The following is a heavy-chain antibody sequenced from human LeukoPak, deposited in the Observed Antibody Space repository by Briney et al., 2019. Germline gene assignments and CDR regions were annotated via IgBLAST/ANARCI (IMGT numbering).Heavy chain of an antibody. Sequence: TLSLTCTVSGASIRSYYWSWIRQPPGKGLEWIGYIYYSGSPNYNPSLKSRVTISVDTSKNQFSLKLSSVTAADTAVYYCARRGISATFDYWGQGTLVTVSS. J-gene: IGHJ4*02. CDR1: GASIRSYY. CDR3: ARRGISATFDY. V-gene: IGHV4-59*08. CDR2: IYYSGSP. D-gene: IGHD6-13*01.